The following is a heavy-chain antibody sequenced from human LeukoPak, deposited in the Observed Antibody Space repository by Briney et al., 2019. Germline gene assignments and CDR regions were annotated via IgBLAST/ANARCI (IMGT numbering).Heavy chain of an antibody. V-gene: IGHV3-20*01. J-gene: IGHJ5*02. Sequence: GGSLSLSCAASGLTFDDYGMSWVRQAPGKGLGWVLGFNWNGGSTGYPDSVKGRFTISRDNAKNSLYLQMNSLRAEDTALYHCARERIAARGNWFDPWGQGTLVTVSS. CDR1: GLTFDDYG. CDR2: FNWNGGST. D-gene: IGHD6-6*01. CDR3: ARERIAARGNWFDP.